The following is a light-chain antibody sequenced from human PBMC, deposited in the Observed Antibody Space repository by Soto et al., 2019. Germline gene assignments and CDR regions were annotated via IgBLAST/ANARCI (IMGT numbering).Light chain of an antibody. V-gene: IGKV3-15*01. Sequence: ETVMTQSPATLSVSPGERATLSCWASQSVNSNLAWYQQKLGQAPRVLIYGASTRATGIPARFSGSGSETESILTISSLQSEDSATYYCQHYNTWPWTFGQGTKVEIK. CDR1: QSVNSN. CDR3: QHYNTWPWT. J-gene: IGKJ1*01. CDR2: GAS.